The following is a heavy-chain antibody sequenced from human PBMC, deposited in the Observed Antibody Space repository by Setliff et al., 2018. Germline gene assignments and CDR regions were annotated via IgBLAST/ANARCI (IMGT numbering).Heavy chain of an antibody. CDR3: ARGGSSSGVDY. V-gene: IGHV4-39*07. CDR1: GGSISSSSYY. D-gene: IGHD6-6*01. J-gene: IGHJ4*02. Sequence: PSETLSLTCTVSGGSISSSSYYWGWIRQPPGKGLEWIGSIYYSGSTYYNPSLKSRVTISVDTSKNQFSLKLSSVTAADTAVYYCARGGSSSGVDYWGQGTLVTVSS. CDR2: IYYSGST.